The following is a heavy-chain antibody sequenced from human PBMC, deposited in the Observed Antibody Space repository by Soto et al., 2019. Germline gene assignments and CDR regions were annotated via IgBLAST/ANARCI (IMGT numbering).Heavy chain of an antibody. CDR3: EAEMTFGKLSVV. J-gene: IGHJ6*02. V-gene: IGHV1-69*13. Sequence: SVKVSCKASGDTDTNYVISWVRQAPGQGLEWMGGVFPKFGTTYSAQKLQDRLTITADESTSTVYMQLSSLRLDDTAVYYCEAEMTFGKLSVVWGQGTTVTVS. CDR2: VFPKFGTT. CDR1: GDTDTNYV. D-gene: IGHD3-16*02.